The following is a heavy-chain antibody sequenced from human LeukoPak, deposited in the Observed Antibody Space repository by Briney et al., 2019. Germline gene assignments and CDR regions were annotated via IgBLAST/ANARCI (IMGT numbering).Heavy chain of an antibody. CDR2: ISYSGST. J-gene: IGHJ4*02. CDR1: GGSISSHY. V-gene: IGHV4-59*11. D-gene: IGHD3-16*01. CDR3: ARWSSIDYVLDS. Sequence: SETLSLTCTVSGGSISSHYWTWIRQSPGKGPEWLGYISYSGSTEYNPSLKSRVTVSVDTSKNQFSLKLSAVSAADTAVYYCARWSSIDYVLDSWGQGTLVTVSS.